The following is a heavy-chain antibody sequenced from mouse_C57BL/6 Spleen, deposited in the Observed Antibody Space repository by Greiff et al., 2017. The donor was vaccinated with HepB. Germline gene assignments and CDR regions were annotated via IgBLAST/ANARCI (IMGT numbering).Heavy chain of an antibody. CDR2: IYPGDGDT. CDR1: GYAFSSSW. Sequence: LQESGPELVKPGASVKISCKASGYAFSSSWMNWVKQRPGKGLEWIGRIYPGDGDTNYNGKFKGKATLTADKSSSTAYMQLSSLTSEDSAVYFCAREGGFAYWGQGTLVTVSA. CDR3: AREGGFAY. V-gene: IGHV1-82*01. J-gene: IGHJ3*01.